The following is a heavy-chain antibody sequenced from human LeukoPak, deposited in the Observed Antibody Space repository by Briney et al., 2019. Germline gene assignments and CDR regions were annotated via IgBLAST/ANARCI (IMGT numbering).Heavy chain of an antibody. Sequence: GGSLRLSCAASGFTFSNYNMNWVRQAPGKGLEWVSILSDSGVYTYYADSVKGRFTISRDNSNNMLYLQMNSLRAEDTAVYYCAKKAHYDAYAKYFDYWGQGTLVTVSS. D-gene: IGHD4-17*01. CDR1: GFTFSNYN. J-gene: IGHJ4*02. CDR2: LSDSGVYT. CDR3: AKKAHYDAYAKYFDY. V-gene: IGHV3-23*01.